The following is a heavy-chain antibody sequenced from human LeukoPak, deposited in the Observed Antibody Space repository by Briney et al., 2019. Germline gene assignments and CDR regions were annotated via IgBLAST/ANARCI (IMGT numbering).Heavy chain of an antibody. Sequence: ASVKVSCKASGYTFTSYGISWVRQALGQGLEWMGWISAYNGNTNYAQKLQGRVTMTTDTSTSTAYMELRSLRSDDTAVYYCARLGIAVAGTYYYYGMDVWGQGTTVTVSS. V-gene: IGHV1-18*01. CDR1: GYTFTSYG. CDR2: ISAYNGNT. J-gene: IGHJ6*02. CDR3: ARLGIAVAGTYYYYGMDV. D-gene: IGHD6-19*01.